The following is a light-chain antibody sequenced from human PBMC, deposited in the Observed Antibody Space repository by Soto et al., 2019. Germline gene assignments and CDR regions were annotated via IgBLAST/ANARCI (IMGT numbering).Light chain of an antibody. J-gene: IGKJ5*01. CDR1: QSVSSN. CDR3: KQYKEWTTNT. CDR2: CAF. V-gene: IGKV3-15*01. Sequence: EILMTQSPFTLSVSPGERVTLSCRASQSVSSNLAWYQHKPCHARNLLIYCAFTSATVIRARFSGTWSGTEFTLTISSLQSEDFAVYSCKQYKEWTTNTFGQGTRLEI.